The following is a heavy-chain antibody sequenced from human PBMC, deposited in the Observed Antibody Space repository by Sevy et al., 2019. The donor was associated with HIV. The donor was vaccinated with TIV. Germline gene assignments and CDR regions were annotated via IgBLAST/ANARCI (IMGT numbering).Heavy chain of an antibody. CDR1: GLSVSDNY. V-gene: IGHV3-66*01. D-gene: IGHD3-22*01. CDR2: IYSDGRT. Sequence: GGSLRLSCAASGLSVSDNYMNWVRQAPGKGLELVSVIYSDGRTYYPDSVKGRFRISRDNSKNTLYLHMKSLRPEDTAGYYCARDRYYDASGYYYYYYGMDVWGQGTTVTVSS. J-gene: IGHJ6*02. CDR3: ARDRYYDASGYYYYYYGMDV.